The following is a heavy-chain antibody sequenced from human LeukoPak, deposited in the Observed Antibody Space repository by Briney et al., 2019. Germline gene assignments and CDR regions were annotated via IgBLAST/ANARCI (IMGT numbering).Heavy chain of an antibody. CDR2: ISGSGDST. D-gene: IGHD1-26*01. Sequence: GGPLRLSCAASGFTFSSYAMSWVRQAPGKGLEWVSAISGSGDSTYYADSVKGRFTISRDNSKNTLYLQMNSLRAEDTAVYYCAKGIVGATRKINFFDYWGQGTLVTVSS. J-gene: IGHJ4*02. CDR3: AKGIVGATRKINFFDY. CDR1: GFTFSSYA. V-gene: IGHV3-23*01.